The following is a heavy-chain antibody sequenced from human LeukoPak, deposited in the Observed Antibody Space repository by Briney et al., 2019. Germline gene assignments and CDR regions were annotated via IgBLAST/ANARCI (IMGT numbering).Heavy chain of an antibody. V-gene: IGHV3-48*03. Sequence: GGSLRLSCAASGFTFRSYEMNWVRQAPGKGLKWVSYISSSGSNIYYADSVKGRFTISRDNAKNSLFLQMNSLRAGDTAVYYCARADMATITVDYWGQGTLVTVS. J-gene: IGHJ4*02. CDR1: GFTFRSYE. CDR3: ARADMATITVDY. CDR2: ISSSGSNI. D-gene: IGHD5-24*01.